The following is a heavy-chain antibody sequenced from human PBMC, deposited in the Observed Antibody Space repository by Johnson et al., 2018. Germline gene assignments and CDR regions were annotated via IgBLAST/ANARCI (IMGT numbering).Heavy chain of an antibody. CDR3: SKVESSGTVYGFFHH. CDR1: GFTFNKYG. J-gene: IGHJ1*01. V-gene: IGHV3-23*04. CDR2: VSGSDDRT. Sequence: QLVESGGGLVQPGGSLRLSCAASGFTFNKYGIAWVRQAPGKGLEWVSVVSGSDDRTYYADSVKGRFTISRDNSKNTVYLQMNSLRVEDTAIYYCSKVESSGTVYGFFHHWGQGTLVTVSS. D-gene: IGHD1-26*01.